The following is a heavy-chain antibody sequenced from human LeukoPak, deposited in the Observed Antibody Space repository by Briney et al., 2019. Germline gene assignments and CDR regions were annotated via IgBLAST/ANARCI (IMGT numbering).Heavy chain of an antibody. CDR2: ISSKNGNT. CDR3: GRDWNYYLDV. J-gene: IGHJ6*03. Sequence: ASVKVSCKASGYTFINYGISWVRQAPGQGLAWMGWISSKNGNTNYAQKFQGRVTMTTDTSTSTAYMELRSLRSDDTAVFYCGRDWNYYLDVWGEGTTVTVSS. D-gene: IGHD1-1*01. V-gene: IGHV1-18*01. CDR1: GYTFINYG.